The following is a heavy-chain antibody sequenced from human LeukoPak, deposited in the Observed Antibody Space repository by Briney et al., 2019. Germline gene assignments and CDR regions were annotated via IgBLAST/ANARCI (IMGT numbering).Heavy chain of an antibody. V-gene: IGHV1-69*04. CDR3: ARGGSHDALDI. J-gene: IGHJ3*02. D-gene: IGHD3-16*01. Sequence: SVKVSFKASGSTFSSYAISWVRHAPGQGLEWMGRIIPILGIANYAQKFQGRVTITADKSTSTTYMELSSLRSEDTAVYYCARGGSHDALDIWGQGTMVTVSS. CDR2: IIPILGIA. CDR1: GSTFSSYA.